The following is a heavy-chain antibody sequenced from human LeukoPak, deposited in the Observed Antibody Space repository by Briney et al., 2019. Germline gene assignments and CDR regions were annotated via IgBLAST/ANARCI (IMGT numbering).Heavy chain of an antibody. CDR1: GFTFSSYA. J-gene: IGHJ4*02. V-gene: IGHV3-64*01. Sequence: PGGSLRLSCAASGFTFSSYAMHWVRQAPGKGLEYVSAISSNGGSTYYANSVKGRFTISRDNSKNTLYLQMGSLRAEDMAVYYCAKLQTYYYDSSGYYYFDYWGQGTLVTVSS. CDR3: AKLQTYYYDSSGYYYFDY. D-gene: IGHD3-22*01. CDR2: ISSNGGST.